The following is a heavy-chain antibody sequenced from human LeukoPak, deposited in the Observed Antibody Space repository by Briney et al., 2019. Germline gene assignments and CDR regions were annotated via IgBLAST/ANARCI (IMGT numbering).Heavy chain of an antibody. CDR3: ARDHDYYDSSGYTFDY. D-gene: IGHD3-22*01. CDR1: GFTFSSYS. Sequence: GGSLRLSCAASGFTFSSYSMNWVRQAPGKGLEWVSSISSSSSYIYYADSVKGRFTISRDNAKNSLYLQMNSLRAEDTAVYYCARDHDYYDSSGYTFDYWGQGTLVTVSS. J-gene: IGHJ4*02. V-gene: IGHV3-21*01. CDR2: ISSSSSYI.